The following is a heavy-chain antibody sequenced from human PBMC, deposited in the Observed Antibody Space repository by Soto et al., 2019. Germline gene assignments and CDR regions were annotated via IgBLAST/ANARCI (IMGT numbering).Heavy chain of an antibody. Sequence: EEQLLESGGGLLQPGGSLRLSCAVSGFTLTDYAMSWVRQAPGEGLEWVSAMTDSGDTKYYADSVKGRFTISRDNYKNTLDLQMSSLRVEDKAVYYCAKSGGATWDYGMAGWGQGTTVTVSS. J-gene: IGHJ6*02. CDR1: GFTLTDYA. V-gene: IGHV3-23*01. CDR3: AKSGGATWDYGMAG. D-gene: IGHD3-10*01. CDR2: MTDSGDTK.